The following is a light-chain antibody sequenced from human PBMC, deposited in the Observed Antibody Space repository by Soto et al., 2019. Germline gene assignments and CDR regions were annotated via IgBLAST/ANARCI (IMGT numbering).Light chain of an antibody. Sequence: DIQMTQSPSTLSASVGDRVTITCRASQSISTWLAWYQQKPGKAPKLLIYTASSLESGAPSRFSGSGSGTEFTLTISSLQPDDFAIYYCQQYDTAWTFGQGTKVDIK. CDR1: QSISTW. V-gene: IGKV1-5*03. J-gene: IGKJ1*01. CDR2: TAS. CDR3: QQYDTAWT.